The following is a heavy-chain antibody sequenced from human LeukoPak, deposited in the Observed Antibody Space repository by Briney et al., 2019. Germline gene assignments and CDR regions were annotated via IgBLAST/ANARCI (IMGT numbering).Heavy chain of an antibody. Sequence: GGSLRLSCTASGLTLGGHDMHWVRQTTGDGLEWVAAVSAGHHAFYAGSVKGRFTVSREDAKNSLYLQMNSLRAGDTAVYYCVREARGYHYTYFDYRGQGSLVTVSS. J-gene: IGHJ4*02. CDR1: GLTLGGHD. D-gene: IGHD5-18*01. V-gene: IGHV3-13*01. CDR3: VREARGYHYTYFDY. CDR2: VSAGHHA.